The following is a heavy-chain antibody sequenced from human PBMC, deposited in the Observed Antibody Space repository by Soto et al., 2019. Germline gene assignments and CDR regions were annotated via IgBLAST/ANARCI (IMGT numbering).Heavy chain of an antibody. J-gene: IGHJ6*02. CDR1: GFTFSSYS. Sequence: GSLRLSCAASGFTFSSYSMNWVRQAPGKGLEWVSSISSSSSYIYYADSVKGRFTISRDNAKNSLYLQMNSLRAEDTAVYYCARDDYDFWSGYYPRGMDVWGQGTTVTVSS. D-gene: IGHD3-3*01. V-gene: IGHV3-21*01. CDR3: ARDDYDFWSGYYPRGMDV. CDR2: ISSSSSYI.